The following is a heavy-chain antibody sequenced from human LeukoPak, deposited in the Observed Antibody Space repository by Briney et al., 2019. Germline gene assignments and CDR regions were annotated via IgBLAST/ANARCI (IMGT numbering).Heavy chain of an antibody. J-gene: IGHJ5*01. Sequence: GGSLRLSCAASGFTFSSYSMNWVRQAPGKGLEWVSSISSSSSYIYYADSVKGRFTISRDNTKNSLFLQMNSLRAEDTAVYYCAREVSGEGFDSWGQGTLVTVSS. CDR2: ISSSSSYI. CDR3: AREVSGEGFDS. D-gene: IGHD2-15*01. V-gene: IGHV3-21*01. CDR1: GFTFSSYS.